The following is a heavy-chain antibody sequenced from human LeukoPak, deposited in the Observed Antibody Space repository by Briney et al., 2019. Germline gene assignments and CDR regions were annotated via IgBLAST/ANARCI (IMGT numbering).Heavy chain of an antibody. CDR2: IYPGDSDT. CDR1: VYRFTSYW. D-gene: IGHD3-22*01. J-gene: IGHJ4*02. V-gene: IGHV5-51*01. CDR3: ARRHYYDSSGYYFDY. Sequence: GESLKISCKGSVYRFTSYWIGWVRQMPGKGLEWMGIIYPGDSDTRYSPSFQGQVTISADKSISTAYLQWSSLKASDTAMYYCARRHYYDSSGYYFDYWGQGTLVTVSS.